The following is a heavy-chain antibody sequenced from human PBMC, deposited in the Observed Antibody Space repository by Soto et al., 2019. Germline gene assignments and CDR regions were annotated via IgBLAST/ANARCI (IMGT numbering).Heavy chain of an antibody. D-gene: IGHD1-26*01. CDR2: IDPSDSYT. Sequence: LGESLKISCKGSGYSFTSYWISWVRQMPGKGLEWMGRIDPSDSYTNYSPSFQGHVTISADKSISTAYLQWSSLKASDTAMYYCARPRGGQHPFAFDIWGQGTMVTVSS. V-gene: IGHV5-10-1*01. J-gene: IGHJ3*02. CDR3: ARPRGGQHPFAFDI. CDR1: GYSFTSYW.